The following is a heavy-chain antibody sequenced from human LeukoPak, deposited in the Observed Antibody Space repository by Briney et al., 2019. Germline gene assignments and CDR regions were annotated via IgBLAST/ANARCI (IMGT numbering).Heavy chain of an antibody. D-gene: IGHD4-23*01. J-gene: IGHJ3*02. CDR3: ARDKYGGNSNAFDI. CDR1: GFTFSSYW. V-gene: IGHV3-74*01. CDR2: INSDGSST. Sequence: GGSLRLSCAASGFTFSSYWMHWVRHAPGKGLVWVSRINSDGSSTNYADSVKGRLTISRDNAKNTLYLQMNSLRAEDTAMYYCARDKYGGNSNAFDIWGQGTMVTVSS.